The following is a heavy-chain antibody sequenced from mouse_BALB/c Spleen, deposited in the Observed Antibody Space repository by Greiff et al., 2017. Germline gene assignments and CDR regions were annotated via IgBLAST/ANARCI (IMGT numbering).Heavy chain of an antibody. J-gene: IGHJ2*01. CDR2: ISSGGSYT. CDR3: ERQGLDY. Sequence: EVKLMESGGDLVKPGGSLKLSCAASGFTFSSYGMSWVRQTPDKRLEWVATISSGGSYTYYPDSVKGRFTISRDNAKNTLYLQMSSLKSEDTAMYYCERQGLDYWGQGTTLTVSS. CDR1: GFTFSSYG. V-gene: IGHV5-6*01.